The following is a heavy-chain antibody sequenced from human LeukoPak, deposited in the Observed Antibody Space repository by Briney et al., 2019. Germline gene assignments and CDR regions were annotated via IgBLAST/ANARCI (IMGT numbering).Heavy chain of an antibody. J-gene: IGHJ4*02. Sequence: SETLSLTCTVSGGSISSSSYYWGWIRQPPGKGLEWIGSIYYSGSTYYNPSLKSRVTISVDTSKNEFSLNLTSVTAADTAVYYCARGLASGYPPIPFDYWGQGTLVTVSS. D-gene: IGHD3-3*01. V-gene: IGHV4-39*07. CDR2: IYYSGST. CDR1: GGSISSSSYY. CDR3: ARGLASGYPPIPFDY.